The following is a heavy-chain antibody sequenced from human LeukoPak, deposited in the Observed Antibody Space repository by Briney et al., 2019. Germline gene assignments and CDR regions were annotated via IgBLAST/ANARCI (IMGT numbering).Heavy chain of an antibody. J-gene: IGHJ4*02. D-gene: IGHD3-9*01. CDR3: AREGSSFHNDFDSTFDY. CDR1: GFTFSSYS. V-gene: IGHV3-21*01. Sequence: RGSLRLSCAASGFTFSSYSMNWVRQAPGKGLEWVSSISSSSSYIYYADSVKGRFTISRDNAKNSLYLQMNSLRAEDTAVYYCAREGSSFHNDFDSTFDYWGQGTLVTVSS. CDR2: ISSSSSYI.